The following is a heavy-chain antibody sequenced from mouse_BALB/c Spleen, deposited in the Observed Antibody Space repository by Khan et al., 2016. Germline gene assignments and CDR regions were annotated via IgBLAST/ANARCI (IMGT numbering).Heavy chain of an antibody. V-gene: IGHV2-9*02. D-gene: IGHD1-1*01. CDR3: AREDYYGSRWFPY. CDR2: IWAGGST. CDR1: GFSLTSYG. J-gene: IGHJ3*01. Sequence: VQLQESGPGLVAPSQSLSITCTVSGFSLTSYGVHWVRQPPGKGLEWLGVIWAGGSTNYNLALMSRLSIRKDNSKSQVFLKMNSLQTDDTAMFXSAREDYYGSRWFPYWGQGTLVTVSA.